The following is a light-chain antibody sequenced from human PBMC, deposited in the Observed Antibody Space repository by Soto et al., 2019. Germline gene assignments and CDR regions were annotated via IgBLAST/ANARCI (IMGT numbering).Light chain of an antibody. CDR2: VSS. Sequence: EIVLPHSPGTLTLSPGERATLSCMASQSVSSSYLAWDQQKPGQAPRLLIYVSSSRATVIPNRFNCSGAGTDFTFHISRLEPEDFSVYSCQAYGSSPLTFGGGTKVDFK. V-gene: IGKV3-20*01. J-gene: IGKJ4*01. CDR1: QSVSSSY. CDR3: QAYGSSPLT.